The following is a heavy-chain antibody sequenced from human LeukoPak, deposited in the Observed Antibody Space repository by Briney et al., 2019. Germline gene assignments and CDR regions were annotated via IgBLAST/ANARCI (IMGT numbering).Heavy chain of an antibody. CDR3: AKVRVAAAGQYYFDY. J-gene: IGHJ4*02. V-gene: IGHV3-23*01. CDR1: GFTFSSYA. D-gene: IGHD6-13*01. CDR2: ISGSGGST. Sequence: SGGSLRLSCAASGFTFSSYAMSSVRQAPGKGLEWVSAISGSGGSTYYADSVKGRFTISRDNSKNTLYLQMNSLRAEDTAVYYCAKVRVAAAGQYYFDYWGQGTLVTVSS.